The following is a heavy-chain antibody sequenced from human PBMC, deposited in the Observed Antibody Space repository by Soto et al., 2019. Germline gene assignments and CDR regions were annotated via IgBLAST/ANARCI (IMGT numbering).Heavy chain of an antibody. J-gene: IGHJ4*02. CDR3: AKVLTPFWGSGSAPFDY. Sequence: QVQLVESGGGVVQPGRSLRLSCAASGFTFSSYGMHWVRQAPGKGLEWVAVIWYDGSNKYYADSVKGRFTISRDNSKNKLYLQMNRLRAEDTAAYFWAKVLTPFWGSGSAPFDYWGQGTLVTVSS. V-gene: IGHV3-33*06. CDR1: GFTFSSYG. D-gene: IGHD3-10*01. CDR2: IWYDGSNK.